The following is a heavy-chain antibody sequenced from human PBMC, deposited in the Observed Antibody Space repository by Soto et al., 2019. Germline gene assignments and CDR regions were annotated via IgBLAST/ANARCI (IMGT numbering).Heavy chain of an antibody. CDR3: ARGVTPMITGMDSFDI. J-gene: IGHJ3*02. CDR1: GFTFSRYW. CDR2: IKQDGTEK. Sequence: PGGSLRLSCAASGFTFSRYWMNWVRQAPGKGLEWVANIKQDGTEKNYVDSVKGRFTISRDNARKSLYLQMDSLRAEDTAVYFCARGVTPMITGMDSFDIWGQGTMVTVSS. D-gene: IGHD5-18*01. V-gene: IGHV3-7*01.